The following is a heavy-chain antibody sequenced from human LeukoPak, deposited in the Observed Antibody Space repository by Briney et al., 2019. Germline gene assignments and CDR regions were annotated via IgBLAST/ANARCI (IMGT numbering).Heavy chain of an antibody. CDR2: ISGSGGST. D-gene: IGHD5-24*01. CDR1: GFTFSSYA. Sequence: GGSLRLSCAASGFTFSSYAMSWVRQAPGKGLERVSAISGSGGSTYYADSVKGRFTISRDNSKNTLYLQMNSLRAEDTAVYYCANMASLSWYFDLWGRGTLVTVSS. J-gene: IGHJ2*01. V-gene: IGHV3-23*01. CDR3: ANMASLSWYFDL.